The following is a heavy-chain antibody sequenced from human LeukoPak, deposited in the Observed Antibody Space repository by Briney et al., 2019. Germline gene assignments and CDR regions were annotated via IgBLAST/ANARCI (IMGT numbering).Heavy chain of an antibody. CDR1: GLTFSSYW. J-gene: IGHJ4*02. D-gene: IGHD2-8*02. V-gene: IGHV3-7*01. CDR3: ARDSAWCFGS. Sequence: GGSLRLSCAASGLTFSSYWMSWVRQAPGKGLEWVANIKQDGSEKYYVDSVKGRFTISRDNAKNSLYLQMNSLRGEDTAIYYCARDSAWCFGSWGQGTLVTVSS. CDR2: IKQDGSEK.